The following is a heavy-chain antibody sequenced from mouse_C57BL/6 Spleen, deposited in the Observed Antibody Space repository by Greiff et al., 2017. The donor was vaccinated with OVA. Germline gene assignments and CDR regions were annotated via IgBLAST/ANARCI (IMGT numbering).Heavy chain of an antibody. Sequence: QVQLKESGAELVKPGASVKISCKASGYAFSSYWMNWVKQRPGKGLEWIGQIYPGDGDTNYNGKFKGKATLTADTSSSTASMQLSSLTSEDSAVYFCARDPTTVVGAMDYWGQGTSVTVSS. CDR3: ARDPTTVVGAMDY. J-gene: IGHJ4*01. V-gene: IGHV1-80*01. CDR2: IYPGDGDT. D-gene: IGHD1-1*01. CDR1: GYAFSSYW.